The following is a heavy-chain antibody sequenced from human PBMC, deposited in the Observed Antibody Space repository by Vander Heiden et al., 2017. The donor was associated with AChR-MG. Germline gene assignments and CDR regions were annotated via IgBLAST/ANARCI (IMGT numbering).Heavy chain of an antibody. CDR3: ARGYCTNGVCYISDAFDI. J-gene: IGHJ3*02. CDR2: IIPILGTA. Sequence: QVQLVQSGAEVKKPGSSVKVSCKASGGTFSNYAISWVRQAPGQGREWMGGIIPILGTANYEQKFQGRVTITADESTSTAYMELSSLRSEDTAIYYCARGYCTNGVCYISDAFDIWGQGTMVTVSS. D-gene: IGHD2-8*01. V-gene: IGHV1-69*01. CDR1: GGTFSNYA.